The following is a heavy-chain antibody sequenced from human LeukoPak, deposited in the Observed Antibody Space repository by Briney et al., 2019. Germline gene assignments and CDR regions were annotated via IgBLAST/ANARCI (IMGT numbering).Heavy chain of an antibody. CDR2: IYYSGST. CDR3: ARRGLRYFAHFDY. Sequence: PSETLSLTCAVYGESFTTFYWGWIRQPPGKGLEWIGSIYYSGSTYYNPSLKSRVTISVDTSKNQFSLKLSSVTAADTAVYYCARRGLRYFAHFDYWGQGTLVTVSS. D-gene: IGHD3-9*01. CDR1: GESFTTFY. V-gene: IGHV4-34*01. J-gene: IGHJ4*02.